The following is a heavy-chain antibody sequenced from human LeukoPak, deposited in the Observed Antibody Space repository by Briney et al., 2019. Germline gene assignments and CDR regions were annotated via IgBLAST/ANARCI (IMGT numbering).Heavy chain of an antibody. CDR1: GFTLSSYA. V-gene: IGHV3-23*01. Sequence: GGSLRLSCAASGFTLSSYAMSWVRQAPGKGLEWVSAISGSGGSTYYADSVKGRFTISRDNSKNTLYLQMNSLRAEDTAVYYYAKFPGYSYGYDAFDIWGQGTMVTVSS. J-gene: IGHJ3*02. CDR3: AKFPGYSYGYDAFDI. D-gene: IGHD5-18*01. CDR2: ISGSGGST.